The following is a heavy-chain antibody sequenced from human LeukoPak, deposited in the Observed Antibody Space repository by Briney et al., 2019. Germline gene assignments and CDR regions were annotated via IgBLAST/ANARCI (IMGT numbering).Heavy chain of an antibody. CDR1: GGSVSSGLHK. D-gene: IGHD2-15*01. CDR3: ATEAECSGGSCYSYGWFDP. Sequence: KSSETLSLTCTVSGGSVSSGLHKWSWIRQTPGKGLEWIGDISYSGSATYNPSLRSRVTISVDTSTNQFSLTLGSVTAADTAVYYCATEAECSGGSCYSYGWFDPWGQGTQVIVSS. V-gene: IGHV4-61*01. CDR2: ISYSGSA. J-gene: IGHJ5*02.